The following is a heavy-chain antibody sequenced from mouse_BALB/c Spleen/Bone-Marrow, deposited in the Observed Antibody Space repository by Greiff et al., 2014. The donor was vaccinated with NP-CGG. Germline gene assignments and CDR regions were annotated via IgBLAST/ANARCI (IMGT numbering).Heavy chain of an antibody. V-gene: IGHV1S81*02. Sequence: QVQLKESGAELLKPGTSVKLSCKASGYTFTRYWMHWVKQRPGQGLEWIGELNPSNGHTNYNGKFKNKATVTVDKSSSTAYMQLSSLTSEDSAVYYCARMITTRGFDYWGQGTTFTVSS. CDR3: ARMITTRGFDY. D-gene: IGHD2-4*01. CDR2: LNPSNGHT. J-gene: IGHJ2*01. CDR1: GYTFTRYW.